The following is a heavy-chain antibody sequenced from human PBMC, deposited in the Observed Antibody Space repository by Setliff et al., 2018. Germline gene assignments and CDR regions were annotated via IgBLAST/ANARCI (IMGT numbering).Heavy chain of an antibody. CDR1: GYRFTTYW. D-gene: IGHD1-26*01. J-gene: IGHJ4*02. Sequence: GESLQISCKGSGYRFTTYWIAWVRQKPGKGLEWMGIVYPGDSDTQYSPSFQGQVTFSSDKSINTAYLHLSSLKASDTAMYYCAREHVSGHSEYWGQGTLVTVSS. CDR2: VYPGDSDT. V-gene: IGHV5-51*01. CDR3: AREHVSGHSEY.